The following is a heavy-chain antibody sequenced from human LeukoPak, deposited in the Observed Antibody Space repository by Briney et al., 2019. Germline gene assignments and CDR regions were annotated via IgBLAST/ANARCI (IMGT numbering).Heavy chain of an antibody. CDR2: IKQDGSEK. Sequence: PGGSLRLSCAASGFTFGSYWMSWVRQAPGKGLEWVANIKQDGSEKYYVDSVKGRFTISRDNAKNSLYLQMNSLRAEDTAVYYCARDRRPLDYWGQGTLVTVSS. CDR3: ARDRRPLDY. J-gene: IGHJ4*02. CDR1: GFTFGSYW. V-gene: IGHV3-7*01.